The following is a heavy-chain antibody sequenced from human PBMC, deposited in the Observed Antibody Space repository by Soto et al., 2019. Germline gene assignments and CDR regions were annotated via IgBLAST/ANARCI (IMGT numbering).Heavy chain of an antibody. V-gene: IGHV3-33*01. CDR2: IWYDGSNK. CDR1: GFTFSSYC. CDR3: ARSGYYDSSGSRVAFDI. Sequence: PGGSLRLSCAASGFTFSSYCMHWVRQAPGKGLEWVAVIWYDGSNKYYADSVKGRFTISRDNSKNTLYLQMNSLRAEDTAVYYCARSGYYDSSGSRVAFDIWGQGTMVTVSS. D-gene: IGHD3-22*01. J-gene: IGHJ3*02.